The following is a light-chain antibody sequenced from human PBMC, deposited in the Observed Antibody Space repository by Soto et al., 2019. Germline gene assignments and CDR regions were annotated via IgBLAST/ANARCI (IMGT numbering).Light chain of an antibody. J-gene: IGKJ2*01. Sequence: EIVLTQSPGTLSLSPGERATLSCRASQSVSSSYLAWYQQKPGQAPRLLIYVASNRATGIPDRFSRSGSGTDFTLTISRLDPEDFAVSYCQQYGSSPQEYTFGQGTKLEIK. CDR1: QSVSSSY. CDR2: VAS. CDR3: QQYGSSPQEYT. V-gene: IGKV3-20*01.